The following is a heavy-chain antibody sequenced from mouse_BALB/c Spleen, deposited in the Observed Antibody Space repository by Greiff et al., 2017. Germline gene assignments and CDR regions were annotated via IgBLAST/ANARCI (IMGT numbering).Heavy chain of an antibody. V-gene: IGHV1S81*02. CDR1: GYTFTSYY. CDR2: INPSNGGT. D-gene: IGHD2-3*01. CDR3: TRHDGYAMDY. Sequence: VQLQESGAELVKPGASVKLSCKASGYTFTSYYMYWVKQRPGQGLEWIGEINPSNGGTNFNEKFKSKATLTVDKSSSTAYMQLSSLTSEDSAVYYCTRHDGYAMDYWGQGTSVTVSS. J-gene: IGHJ4*01.